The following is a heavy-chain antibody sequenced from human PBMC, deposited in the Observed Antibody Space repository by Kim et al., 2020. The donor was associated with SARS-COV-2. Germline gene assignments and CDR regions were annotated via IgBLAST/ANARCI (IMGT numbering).Heavy chain of an antibody. Sequence: YSPSFQGHITISVDTSISTVHLEWSSLKASDTAMYYCARPKLGAASDAFDMWGQGTLVTVSS. CDR3: ARPKLGAASDAFDM. D-gene: IGHD2-15*01. J-gene: IGHJ3*02. V-gene: IGHV5-10-1*01.